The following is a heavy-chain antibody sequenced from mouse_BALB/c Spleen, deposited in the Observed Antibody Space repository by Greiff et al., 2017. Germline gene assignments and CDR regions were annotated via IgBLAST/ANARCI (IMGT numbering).Heavy chain of an antibody. CDR2: ISSGGSYT. CDR3: ARHERYAMDY. Sequence: EVMLVESGGDLVKPGGSLKLSCAASGFTFSSYGMSWVRQTPDKRLEWVATISSGGSYTYYPDSVKGRFTISRDNAKNTLYLQMSSLKSEDTAMYYCARHERYAMDYWGQGTSVTVSS. CDR1: GFTFSSYG. V-gene: IGHV5-6*01. J-gene: IGHJ4*01.